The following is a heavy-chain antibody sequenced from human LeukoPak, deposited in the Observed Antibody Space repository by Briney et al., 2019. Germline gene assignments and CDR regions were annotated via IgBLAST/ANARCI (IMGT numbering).Heavy chain of an antibody. Sequence: ASVKVSYKASGYTFTSYDINWVRQAPGQGLEWMGWMNPNSGNTGYAQKFQGRVTMTRNTSISTAYMELSSLRSEDTAVYYCARIDTAMEQPFDYWGQGTLVTVSS. D-gene: IGHD5-18*01. CDR3: ARIDTAMEQPFDY. J-gene: IGHJ4*02. CDR1: GYTFTSYD. CDR2: MNPNSGNT. V-gene: IGHV1-8*01.